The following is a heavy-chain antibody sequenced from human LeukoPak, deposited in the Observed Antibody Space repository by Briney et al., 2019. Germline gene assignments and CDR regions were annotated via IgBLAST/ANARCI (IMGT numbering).Heavy chain of an antibody. CDR2: MNPNSGNT. J-gene: IGHJ4*02. Sequence: ASVKVSCKASGYTFTSYDINWVRQATGQGLAWMGWMNPNSGNTGYEQKFQGRVTMTRNTSISTAYMELSSLRSEDTAVYYCARRSQAGGTGIGYWGQGTLVTVSS. CDR1: GYTFTSYD. D-gene: IGHD6-19*01. V-gene: IGHV1-8*01. CDR3: ARRSQAGGTGIGY.